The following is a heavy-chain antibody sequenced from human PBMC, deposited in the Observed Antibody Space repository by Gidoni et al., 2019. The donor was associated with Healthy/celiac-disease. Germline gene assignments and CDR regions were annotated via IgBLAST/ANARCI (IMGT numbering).Heavy chain of an antibody. D-gene: IGHD2-15*01. V-gene: IGHV1-46*03. J-gene: IGHJ4*02. Sequence: QVQLVQAGAEVKKPGASGKGSGKASGYTFTSYDKHGVRQAPGQGLEWMGILNPSGGSTSYAQQFQGRVTMTRDTSTSTVYMALSSLRSEDTAVYYCARGEARVGYCSGGSCWPFDYWGQGTLVTVSS. CDR3: ARGEARVGYCSGGSCWPFDY. CDR1: GYTFTSYD. CDR2: LNPSGGST.